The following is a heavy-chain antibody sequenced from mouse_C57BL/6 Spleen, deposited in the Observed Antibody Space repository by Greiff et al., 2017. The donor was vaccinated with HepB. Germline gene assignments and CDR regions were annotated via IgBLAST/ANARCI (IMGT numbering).Heavy chain of an antibody. V-gene: IGHV1-5*01. CDR3: TREYYYGSSPFAY. CDR2: IYPGNSDT. CDR1: GYTFTSYW. J-gene: IGHJ3*01. D-gene: IGHD1-1*01. Sequence: VQLQQSGTVLARPGASVKMSCKTSGYTFTSYWMHWVKQRPGQGLEWIGAIYPGNSDTSYNQKFKGKAKLTAVTSASTAYMELSSLTNEDSAVYYCTREYYYGSSPFAYWGQGTLVTVSA.